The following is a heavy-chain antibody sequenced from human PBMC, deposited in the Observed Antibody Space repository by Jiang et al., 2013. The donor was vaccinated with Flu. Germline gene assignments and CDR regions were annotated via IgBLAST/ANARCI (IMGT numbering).Heavy chain of an antibody. CDR1: GFTFSSYG. CDR2: IWYDGSNK. CDR3: ARDSEQQLVLWYYYYGMDV. V-gene: IGHV3-33*01. Sequence: VQLLESGGGVVHPGRSLRLSCAASGFTFSSYGMHWVRQAPGKGLEWVAVIWYDGSNKYYADSVKGRFTISRDNSKNTLYLQMNSLRAEDTAVYYCARDSEQQLVLWYYYYGMDVWGPRDHGHRLL. D-gene: IGHD6-13*01. J-gene: IGHJ6*02.